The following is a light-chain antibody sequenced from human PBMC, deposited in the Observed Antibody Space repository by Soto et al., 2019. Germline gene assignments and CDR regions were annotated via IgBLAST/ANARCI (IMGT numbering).Light chain of an antibody. Sequence: DIQMTQSPSTLSASVLDIVTITCRPSQSISSWLAWYQQKPGKAPKLLIYAASTLQSGVPSRFSGSGSGTDFTLTISSLQPDDFATYYCQNYNSYSEEFGQGTKVDIK. V-gene: IGKV1-5*01. CDR1: QSISSW. J-gene: IGKJ1*01. CDR2: AAS. CDR3: QNYNSYSEE.